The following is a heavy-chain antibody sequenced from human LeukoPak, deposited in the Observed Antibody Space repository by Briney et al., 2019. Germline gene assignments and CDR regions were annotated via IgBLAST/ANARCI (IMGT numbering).Heavy chain of an antibody. D-gene: IGHD1-1*01. V-gene: IGHV3-33*01. CDR2: IWYDGSNK. J-gene: IGHJ4*02. Sequence: PGGSLRLSCAASGFTFSNYAMLWVRQAPGKGLEWVAVIWYDGSNKFYADSAKGRFTVSRDNSKNTLYLQMNSLRAEDTAVFYCARQSPLDLYFDYWGQGTLVTVSS. CDR3: ARQSPLDLYFDY. CDR1: GFTFSNYA.